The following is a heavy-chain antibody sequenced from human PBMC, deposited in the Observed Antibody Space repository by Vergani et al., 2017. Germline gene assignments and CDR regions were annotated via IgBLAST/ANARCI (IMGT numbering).Heavy chain of an antibody. D-gene: IGHD3-3*01. J-gene: IGHJ3*02. CDR1: GFTFSSYA. Sequence: EVQLVESGGGLVQPGRSLRLSCAASGFTFSSYAMSWVRQAPGKGLEWVSAISGSGGSTSYADSVKGRFTSSRDNSKNTLYMQMNSLRVDDTAVYYCAKPILRLLEWYDAFDIWGQGTRVTVSS. CDR3: AKPILRLLEWYDAFDI. V-gene: IGHV3-23*04. CDR2: ISGSGGST.